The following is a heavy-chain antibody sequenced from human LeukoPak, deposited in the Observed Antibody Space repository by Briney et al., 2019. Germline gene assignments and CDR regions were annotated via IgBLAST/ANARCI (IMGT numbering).Heavy chain of an antibody. CDR1: GGSISSYY. J-gene: IGHJ5*02. CDR2: IYYSGST. CDR3: ARRVVTGYNWFDP. D-gene: IGHD2-21*02. Sequence: PSETLSLTCTVSGGSISSYYWSWIRQPPGKGLEWIGYIYYSGSTYYNPSLKSRVTISVDTSKNQFSLKLSSVTAADTAVYYCARRVVTGYNWFDPWGQGTLVTVSS. V-gene: IGHV4-59*08.